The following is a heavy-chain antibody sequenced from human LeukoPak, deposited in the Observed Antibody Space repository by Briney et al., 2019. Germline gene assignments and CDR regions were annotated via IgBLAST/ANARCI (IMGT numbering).Heavy chain of an antibody. D-gene: IGHD4-11*01. J-gene: IGHJ1*01. Sequence: GRSLRLSCAASGFTFSSYGMHWVRQAPGKGLEWVAVIRYDGSNKYYADSVKGRFTISRDNSKNTLYLQMNSLRAEDTAVYYCASLTVTFGDIGYWGQGTLVTVSS. CDR3: ASLTVTFGDIGY. CDR2: IRYDGSNK. V-gene: IGHV3-33*01. CDR1: GFTFSSYG.